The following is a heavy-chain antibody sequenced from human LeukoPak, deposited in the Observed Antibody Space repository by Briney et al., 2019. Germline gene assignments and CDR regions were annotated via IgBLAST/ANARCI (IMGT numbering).Heavy chain of an antibody. CDR2: IIPILGIA. CDR3: ARDSRPVVAAAGTIAEYFQH. Sequence: ASVKVSCKASGGTFSSYAISWVRQAPGQGLEWMGRIIPILGIANYAQKFQGRVTITADKSTSTAYMELSSLRSEDTAVYYCARDSRPVVAAAGTIAEYFQHWGQGTLVTVSS. J-gene: IGHJ1*01. D-gene: IGHD6-13*01. V-gene: IGHV1-69*04. CDR1: GGTFSSYA.